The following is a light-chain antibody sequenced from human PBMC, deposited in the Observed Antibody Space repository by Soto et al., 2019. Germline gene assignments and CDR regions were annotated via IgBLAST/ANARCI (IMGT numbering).Light chain of an antibody. CDR1: QSVSSSN. CDR3: RQSGSLSGT. V-gene: IGKV3-20*01. J-gene: IGKJ1*01. CDR2: GAS. Sequence: GLTHSPDTLSLYPRERATLSSRASQSVSSSNFACYQQKPAQAPMLLVYGASRRAPGIPERFSGSGSGTDFTLTISRLEPEDFAVYYCRQSGSLSGTIRQGTKV.